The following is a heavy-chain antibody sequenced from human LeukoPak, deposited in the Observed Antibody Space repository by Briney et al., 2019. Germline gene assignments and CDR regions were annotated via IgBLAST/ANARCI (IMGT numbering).Heavy chain of an antibody. CDR2: IKHDESEK. D-gene: IGHD3-16*01. Sequence: GGSLRLSCAASGFSFNSDWMDWVRQAPGEGLEWVANIKHDESEKNYLDSVKGRFTISRDNAQNSLYLQMDGLRVEDTAVYYCTRRLDDWGQGTLVTVSS. CDR1: GFSFNSDW. V-gene: IGHV3-7*01. J-gene: IGHJ4*02. CDR3: TRRLDD.